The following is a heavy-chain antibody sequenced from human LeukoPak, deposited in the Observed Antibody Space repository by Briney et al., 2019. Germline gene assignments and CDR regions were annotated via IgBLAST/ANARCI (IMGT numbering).Heavy chain of an antibody. J-gene: IGHJ4*02. CDR3: AKDSRGYSYGRYFDY. D-gene: IGHD5-18*01. V-gene: IGHV3-43*02. CDR1: GFTLDDYA. CDR2: ISGDGGST. Sequence: PGGSLRLSCAASGFTLDDYAMDWVRHAPGKGLEWVSLISGDGGSTYYADSVKGRFTISRDNSKNSLYLQMNSLRTEDTALYYCAKDSRGYSYGRYFDYWGQGTLVTVSS.